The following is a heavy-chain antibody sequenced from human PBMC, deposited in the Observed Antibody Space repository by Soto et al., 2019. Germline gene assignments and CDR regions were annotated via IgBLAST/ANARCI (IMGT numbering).Heavy chain of an antibody. CDR2: ISGSGGST. V-gene: IGHV3-23*01. D-gene: IGHD3-9*01. CDR3: AKGRRIANDRFDY. Sequence: GGSLRLSCAASGFTFSSYAMSWVRQAPGKGLEWVSAISGSGGSTYYADSVKGRFTISRGNSKNTLYLQMNSLRAEDTAVYYCAKGRRIANDRFDYWGQGTLVTVSS. CDR1: GFTFSSYA. J-gene: IGHJ4*02.